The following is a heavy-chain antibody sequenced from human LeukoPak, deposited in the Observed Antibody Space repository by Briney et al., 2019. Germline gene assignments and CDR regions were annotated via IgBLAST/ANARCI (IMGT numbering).Heavy chain of an antibody. D-gene: IGHD3-22*01. CDR3: ARVLEDYYDIPAAFDI. CDR2: INHSGST. J-gene: IGHJ3*02. CDR1: GGSFSGYY. V-gene: IGHV4-34*01. Sequence: RASETLSLTCAVYGGSFSGYYWNWIRQPPGKGLEWIGEINHSGSTNYNPSLKSRVTISVDTSKNQFSLKLSSVTAADTAVYYCARVLEDYYDIPAAFDIWGQGTMVTVSS.